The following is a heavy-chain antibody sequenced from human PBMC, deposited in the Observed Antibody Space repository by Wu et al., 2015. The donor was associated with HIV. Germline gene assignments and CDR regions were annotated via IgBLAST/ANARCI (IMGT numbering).Heavy chain of an antibody. CDR3: ARGVRTPGGDSLDF. CDR2: VSPHTGHT. V-gene: IGHV1-18*01. CDR1: NYTFITYD. Sequence: QVQLVQSGAEVKKPGASVKVSCKGFNYTFITYDITWVRQVPGQGFEWMGWVSPHTGHTNYAQKFQGRVTMTTDTSTTTVHLELRTLRSDDTAVYFCARGVRTPGGDSLDFWGQGTMVTVSS. J-gene: IGHJ3*01. D-gene: IGHD3-22*01.